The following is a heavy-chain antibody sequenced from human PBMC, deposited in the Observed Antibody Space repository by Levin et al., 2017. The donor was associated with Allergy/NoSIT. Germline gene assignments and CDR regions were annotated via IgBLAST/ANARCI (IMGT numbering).Heavy chain of an antibody. Sequence: GGSLRLSCAASGFTFSDYYMSWIRQAPGKGLEWVSYISSSSSYTNYADSVKGRFTISRDNAKNSLYRQMNSLRAEDTAVYYCARDSGGGYSSGWYGVWGQGTLVTVSS. D-gene: IGHD6-19*01. CDR3: ARDSGGGYSSGWYGV. CDR2: ISSSSSYT. V-gene: IGHV3-11*05. J-gene: IGHJ4*02. CDR1: GFTFSDYY.